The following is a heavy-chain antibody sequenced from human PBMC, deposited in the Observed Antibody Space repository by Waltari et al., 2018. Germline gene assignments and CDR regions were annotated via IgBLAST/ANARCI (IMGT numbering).Heavy chain of an antibody. CDR2: IWYDGSNK. V-gene: IGHV3-33*01. CDR1: GFTFSSYG. CDR3: ARDAPSSLVAPGWD. J-gene: IGHJ4*02. Sequence: QVQLVESGGGVVQPGRSLRLSCAASGFTFSSYGMHWVRQAPGKGLEWVAVIWYDGSNKYYADSVKGRVTISRDNSKNTLYLQRNSLRAEDTAVYYCARDAPSSLVAPGWDWGQGTLVTVSS. D-gene: IGHD5-12*01.